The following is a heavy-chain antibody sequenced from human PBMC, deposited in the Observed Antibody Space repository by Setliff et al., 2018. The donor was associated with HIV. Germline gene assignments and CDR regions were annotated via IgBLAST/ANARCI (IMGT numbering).Heavy chain of an antibody. CDR1: GASISSSSHY. CDR2: NYYSGTT. D-gene: IGHD6-6*01. CDR3: ASEAWTSYRSSSGYYYYYMDV. Sequence: SETLSLTCTVSGASISSSSHYWGWIRRPPGKGLEWTGFNYYSGTTKYNPSLKSRVTISVDTSKNQFSLKLSSVTAADTAVYYCASEAWTSYRSSSGYYYYYMDVWGKGTTVTVSS. V-gene: IGHV4-39*07. J-gene: IGHJ6*03.